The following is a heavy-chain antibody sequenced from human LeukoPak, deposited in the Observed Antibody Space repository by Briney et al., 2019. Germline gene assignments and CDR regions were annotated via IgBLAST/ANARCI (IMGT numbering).Heavy chain of an antibody. CDR3: ARDGLERRVKGLYYYYYMDV. J-gene: IGHJ6*03. CDR2: IYTSGST. Sequence: SETLSLTCTVSGGSISSYYWSWIRQPAGKGLEWIGRIYTSGSTNYNPSLKSRVTMSVDTSKNQFSLKLSSVTAADTAVYYCARDGLERRVKGLYYYYYMDVWGKGTTVTVSS. V-gene: IGHV4-4*07. D-gene: IGHD1-1*01. CDR1: GGSISSYY.